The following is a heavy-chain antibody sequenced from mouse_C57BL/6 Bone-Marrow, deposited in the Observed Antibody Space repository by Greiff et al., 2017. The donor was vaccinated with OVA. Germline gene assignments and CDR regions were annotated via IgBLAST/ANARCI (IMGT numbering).Heavy chain of an antibody. CDR3: VRQLRLSMDY. V-gene: IGHV10-1*01. CDR2: IRSKSNNYAT. Sequence: EVHLVESGGGLVQPKGSLKLSCAPSGFSFNTYAMNWVRQAPGKGLEWVARIRSKSNNYATYYADSVKDRFTISRDDSESMLYLQMNNLKTEDTAMYYCVRQLRLSMDYWGQGTSVTVSS. J-gene: IGHJ4*01. CDR1: GFSFNTYA. D-gene: IGHD3-2*02.